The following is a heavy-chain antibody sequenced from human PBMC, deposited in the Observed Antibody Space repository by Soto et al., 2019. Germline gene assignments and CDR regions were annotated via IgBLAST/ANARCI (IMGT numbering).Heavy chain of an antibody. Sequence: GGSLRLSCAASGFTFSSYGMHWVRQAPGKGLEWVAVIWYDGSNKYYADSVKGRFTISRDNSKNTLYLQMNSLRAEDTAVYYCARSATYYYDSSGYSPLDYWGQGTLVTVS. CDR3: ARSATYYYDSSGYSPLDY. V-gene: IGHV3-33*01. J-gene: IGHJ4*02. CDR1: GFTFSSYG. CDR2: IWYDGSNK. D-gene: IGHD3-22*01.